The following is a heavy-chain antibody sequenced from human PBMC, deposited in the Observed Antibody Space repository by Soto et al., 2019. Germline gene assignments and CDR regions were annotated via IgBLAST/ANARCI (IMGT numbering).Heavy chain of an antibody. J-gene: IGHJ5*02. V-gene: IGHV3-7*05. D-gene: IGHD6-13*01. CDR1: GFTFSSYW. CDR2: IKTGGSEK. CDR3: ARASSSWYDSAFDP. Sequence: GGSLRLSCAASGFTFSSYWMSWVRQAPGKGLEWVANIKTGGSEKYYVDSVKGRFTISRDNAKNSLYLQMNSLRAEDTAVYYCARASSSWYDSAFDPWGQGTLVTVSS.